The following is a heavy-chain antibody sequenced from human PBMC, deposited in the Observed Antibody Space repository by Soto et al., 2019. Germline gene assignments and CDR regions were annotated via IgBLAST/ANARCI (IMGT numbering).Heavy chain of an antibody. V-gene: IGHV1-18*01. Sequence: ASLKVSCKASGYTFTSYGISWVRQAPGQGLEWMGWISAYNGNTNYAQKLQGRVTMTTDTSTSTAYMELRSLRSDDTAVYYCARDLAGYSYGYDAFDIWGQGTMVTVAS. CDR1: GYTFTSYG. CDR2: ISAYNGNT. J-gene: IGHJ3*02. D-gene: IGHD5-18*01. CDR3: ARDLAGYSYGYDAFDI.